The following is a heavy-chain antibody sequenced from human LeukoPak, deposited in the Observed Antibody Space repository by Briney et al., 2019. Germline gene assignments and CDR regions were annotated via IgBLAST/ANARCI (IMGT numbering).Heavy chain of an antibody. CDR1: GFTFSSYA. D-gene: IGHD6-6*01. J-gene: IGHJ5*01. CDR3: AKGSRIAARPTIWFDS. CDR2: SGHSDGTT. Sequence: GGSLRLSCAASGFTFSSYAMNWVRQAPGKGLEWVSSGHSDGTTYYADSVKGRFTISRDNSKNTLSLQMNSLRAEDTAVYYCAKGSRIAARPTIWFDSWGQGTLVTVSS. V-gene: IGHV3-23*01.